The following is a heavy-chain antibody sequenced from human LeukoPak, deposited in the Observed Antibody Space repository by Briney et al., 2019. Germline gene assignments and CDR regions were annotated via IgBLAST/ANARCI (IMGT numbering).Heavy chain of an antibody. CDR1: GGSISSSNW. D-gene: IGHD2-15*01. CDR2: IYHSGST. CDR3: ARAGGSSDY. J-gene: IGHJ4*02. V-gene: IGHV4-4*02. Sequence: SGTLSLICGVSGGSISSSNWWTWVRQPPGKGLEWIGEIYHSGSTNYNPSLKSRVTIPVDKSKNQFSLKLSSVTAADTAIYYCARAGGSSDYWGQGTLVTVSS.